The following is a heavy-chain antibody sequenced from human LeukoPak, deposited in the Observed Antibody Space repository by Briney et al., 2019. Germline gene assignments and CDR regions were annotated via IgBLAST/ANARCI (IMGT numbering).Heavy chain of an antibody. Sequence: SVKVSCKASGGTFSSYAISWVRQAPGQGLEWMGGIIPIFGTANYAQKFQGRVTITADESTSTAYMELSSLRSEDTAVYYCARQTVQLERYYYGMDVRGKGTTVTVSS. V-gene: IGHV1-69*13. D-gene: IGHD1-1*01. CDR1: GGTFSSYA. J-gene: IGHJ6*04. CDR2: IIPIFGTA. CDR3: ARQTVQLERYYYGMDV.